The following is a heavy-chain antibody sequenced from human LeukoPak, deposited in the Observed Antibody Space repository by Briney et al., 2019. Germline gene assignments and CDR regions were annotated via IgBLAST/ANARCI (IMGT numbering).Heavy chain of an antibody. Sequence: ASVKVSCKASGYTFTSYDFNWVRQAPGQGLEWMGWMKSNNGHTGYAQKFQGRVTMTRDTSISTGYMELSRLRSDDTAVYYCARIVTYYYDSSGYQDAFDIWGQGTMVTVSS. D-gene: IGHD3-22*01. CDR1: GYTFTSYD. CDR2: MKSNNGHT. CDR3: ARIVTYYYDSSGYQDAFDI. V-gene: IGHV1-8*01. J-gene: IGHJ3*02.